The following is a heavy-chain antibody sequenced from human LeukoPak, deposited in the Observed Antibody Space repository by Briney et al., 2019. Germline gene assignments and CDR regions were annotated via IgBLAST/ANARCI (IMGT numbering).Heavy chain of an antibody. Sequence: GGSLRLSCATSGFTFSSYAMNWVRQAPGKGLDWISGINSDSSAIYYADSVKGRFTISRDNAKNSLYLQMNSLRAEDTAVYYCARSYTGYDLWGQGTLVTVSS. CDR2: INSDSSAI. CDR1: GFTFSSYA. D-gene: IGHD5-12*01. V-gene: IGHV3-48*01. CDR3: ARSYTGYDL. J-gene: IGHJ4*02.